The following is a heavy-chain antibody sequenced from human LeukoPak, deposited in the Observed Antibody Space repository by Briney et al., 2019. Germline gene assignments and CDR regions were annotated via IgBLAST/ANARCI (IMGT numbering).Heavy chain of an antibody. V-gene: IGHV4-30-4*08. Sequence: SETLSLTCSVSGGSLSSGDYYWSWVRQPPGKGLEWIGYIYYSGSTSYQPSLKSRVTISVDTSKNQFSLKLSSVTAADTAVYYCARGFWEWLPIDYWGQGTLVTVSS. CDR3: ARGFWEWLPIDY. J-gene: IGHJ4*02. CDR1: GGSLSSGDYY. D-gene: IGHD3-3*01. CDR2: IYYSGST.